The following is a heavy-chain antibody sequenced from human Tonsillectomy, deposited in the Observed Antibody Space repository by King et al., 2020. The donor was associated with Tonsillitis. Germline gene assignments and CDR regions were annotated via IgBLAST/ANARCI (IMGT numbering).Heavy chain of an antibody. Sequence: VQLQESGPGLVKPSQTLSLTCTVSGGSISSGSYYWSWIRQPAGKGLEWIGRIYTSGSTHYNPSLKIRVTMSVDTSKNQFSLKLSPVTAADTAVYYCARDQSIFGVANTLFDYWGQGTLVTVSS. J-gene: IGHJ4*02. D-gene: IGHD3-3*01. CDR2: IYTSGST. CDR1: GGSISSGSYY. V-gene: IGHV4-61*02. CDR3: ARDQSIFGVANTLFDY.